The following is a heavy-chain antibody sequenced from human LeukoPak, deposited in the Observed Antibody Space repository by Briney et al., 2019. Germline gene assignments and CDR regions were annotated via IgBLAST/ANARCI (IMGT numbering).Heavy chain of an antibody. D-gene: IGHD3-3*01. Sequence: PGGSLRLSCAASGFTFSSYAMSWVRQAPGKGLEWVSAISGSGGSTYYADSVKGRFTISRDNSKNTLYLQMSSLRAEDTAVYYCAKGGNYDFWSGYYDDYWGQGTLVTVSS. CDR1: GFTFSSYA. CDR3: AKGGNYDFWSGYYDDY. J-gene: IGHJ4*02. CDR2: ISGSGGST. V-gene: IGHV3-23*01.